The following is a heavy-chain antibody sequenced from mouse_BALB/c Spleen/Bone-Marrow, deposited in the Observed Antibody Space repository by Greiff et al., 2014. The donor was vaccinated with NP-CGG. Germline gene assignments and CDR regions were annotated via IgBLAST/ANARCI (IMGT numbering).Heavy chain of an antibody. V-gene: IGHV1S81*02. D-gene: IGHD1-2*01. CDR3: TRLSLLRGYFDY. CDR2: INPSNSGT. Sequence: VQLQQSGAELVKPGTSVKLSCKASGYTFTSYYIYWVKQRPGRGLKWIGEINPSNSGTNFNEKFKSKATLTVDKSSSTAYMQLSSLTSEDSAVYYCTRLSLLRGYFDYWGQGTTLTVSS. J-gene: IGHJ2*01. CDR1: GYTFTSYY.